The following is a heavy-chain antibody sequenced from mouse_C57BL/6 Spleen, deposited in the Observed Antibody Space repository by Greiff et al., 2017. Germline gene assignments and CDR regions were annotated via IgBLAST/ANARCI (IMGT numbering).Heavy chain of an antibody. CDR3: ARTYYGSTFDY. J-gene: IGHJ2*01. V-gene: IGHV5-16*01. CDR1: GFTFSDYY. Sequence: EVKLVESEGGLVQPGSSMKLSCTASGFTFSDYYMAWVRQVPEKGLEWVANINYDGSSTYSLDYLKSRFIISRDNATNILYLQMSSQKTDDAATYYCARTYYGSTFDYWGQGTTLTVSS. CDR2: INYDGSST. D-gene: IGHD1-1*01.